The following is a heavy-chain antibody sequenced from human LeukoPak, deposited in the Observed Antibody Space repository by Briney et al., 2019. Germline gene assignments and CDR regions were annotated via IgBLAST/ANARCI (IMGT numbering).Heavy chain of an antibody. CDR3: AKESVARSGAFDI. D-gene: IGHD5/OR15-5a*01. Sequence: PGGSLRLSCAASGFTFSSYWMHWVRQAPGKGLVWVSRINSDGSSTIYADSVKGRYTISRDNAKNTLYLQMNSLRAEDTAVYYCAKESVARSGAFDIWGQGTMVTVSS. CDR1: GFTFSSYW. J-gene: IGHJ3*02. CDR2: INSDGSST. V-gene: IGHV3-74*01.